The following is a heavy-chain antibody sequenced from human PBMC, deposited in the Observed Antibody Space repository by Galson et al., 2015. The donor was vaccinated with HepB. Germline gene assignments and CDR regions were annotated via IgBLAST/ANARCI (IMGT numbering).Heavy chain of an antibody. Sequence: CKASGGTFSSNTISWVRQAPGQGLEWMGRFIPIIGIANYAQKFQGRVTITADKSTGTAYLELTSLRSEDTAIYYCATYSSGWWSPLDYWGQGTLVTVSS. CDR2: FIPIIGIA. V-gene: IGHV1-69*02. D-gene: IGHD6-19*01. J-gene: IGHJ4*02. CDR1: GGTFSSNT. CDR3: ATYSSGWWSPLDY.